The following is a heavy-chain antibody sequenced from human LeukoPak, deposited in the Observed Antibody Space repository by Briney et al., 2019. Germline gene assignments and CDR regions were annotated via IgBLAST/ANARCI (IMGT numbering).Heavy chain of an antibody. CDR2: ILDSVII. V-gene: IGHV4-59*01. D-gene: IGHD3-16*01. Sequence: GYILDSVIINYLLSLKRRVTISVDPSKHQFSLNLSSVTAADTAVYYCVLVNPQVWLPFDSWGQGTLVTVSS. CDR3: VLVNPQVWLPFDS. J-gene: IGHJ4*02.